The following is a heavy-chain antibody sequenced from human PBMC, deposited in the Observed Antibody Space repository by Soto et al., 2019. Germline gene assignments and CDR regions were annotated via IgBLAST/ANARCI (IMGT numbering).Heavy chain of an antibody. Sequence: SETLSLTCTVSGGSISSGGYYWSWIRQHPGKGLEWIGYIYYSGSTYCNPSLKSRVTISVDTSKNQFSLKLSSVTAADTAVYYCARGEQAVVVPAATPDVWGQGTTVTVSS. V-gene: IGHV4-31*03. CDR2: IYYSGST. J-gene: IGHJ6*02. D-gene: IGHD2-2*01. CDR1: GGSISSGGYY. CDR3: ARGEQAVVVPAATPDV.